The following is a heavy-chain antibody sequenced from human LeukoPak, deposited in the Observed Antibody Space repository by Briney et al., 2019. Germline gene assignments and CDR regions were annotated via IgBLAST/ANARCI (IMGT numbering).Heavy chain of an antibody. CDR2: IYYSGST. Sequence: SETLSLTCTVSGGSISSSSYYWGWIRQPPGKGLEWIGSIYYSGSTYYNPSLRSRVTISVDTSKNQFSLELTSVTAADTAVYYCARAPFSEVSGTPYYFYYMDVWGTGTTVTVSS. CDR1: GGSISSSSYY. D-gene: IGHD6-19*01. V-gene: IGHV4-39*01. CDR3: ARAPFSEVSGTPYYFYYMDV. J-gene: IGHJ6*03.